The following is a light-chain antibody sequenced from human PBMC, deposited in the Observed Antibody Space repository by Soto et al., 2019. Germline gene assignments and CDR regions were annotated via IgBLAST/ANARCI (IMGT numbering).Light chain of an antibody. CDR1: SSNIGKNA. V-gene: IGLV1-36*01. J-gene: IGLJ1*01. CDR2: YDD. Sequence: QAVVTQPPSVSEAPRQRVTISCSGRSSNIGKNAVNWYQQLPGKAPKLLIYYDDLLIPGVSDRFSGSKSGTSASLAISGLQSDDEADYYCAAWDDRLTGYGFGTGTKLTVL. CDR3: AAWDDRLTGYG.